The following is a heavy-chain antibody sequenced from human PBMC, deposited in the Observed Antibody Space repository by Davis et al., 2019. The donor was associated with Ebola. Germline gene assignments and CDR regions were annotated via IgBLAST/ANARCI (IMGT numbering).Heavy chain of an antibody. V-gene: IGHV4-59*01. CDR1: GGSISSYY. Sequence: PGGSLRLSCTVSGGSISSYYWSWVRQPPGKGLEWIGYIHYSGSTNYNPSLKSRVTISVDTSKNQFSLKLSSVTAADTAVYYCAREGWDMTTDAFDIWGQGTMVTVSS. CDR2: IHYSGST. CDR3: AREGWDMTTDAFDI. D-gene: IGHD4-11*01. J-gene: IGHJ3*02.